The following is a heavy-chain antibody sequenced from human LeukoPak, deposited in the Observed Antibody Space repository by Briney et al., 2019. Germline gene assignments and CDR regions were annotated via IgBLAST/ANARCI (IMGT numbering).Heavy chain of an antibody. D-gene: IGHD3-10*01. Sequence: GGSLRLSCAASGFTFSSYGMHWVRQAPGKGLEWVAFMRYDGSNKYYADSVKGRFTISRDNSKNTLYLQMNSLRAEDTAVYYCAKDLGYYGSGSYYNQWLFDYWGQGTLVTVSS. V-gene: IGHV3-30*02. CDR1: GFTFSSYG. CDR3: AKDLGYYGSGSYYNQWLFDY. J-gene: IGHJ4*02. CDR2: MRYDGSNK.